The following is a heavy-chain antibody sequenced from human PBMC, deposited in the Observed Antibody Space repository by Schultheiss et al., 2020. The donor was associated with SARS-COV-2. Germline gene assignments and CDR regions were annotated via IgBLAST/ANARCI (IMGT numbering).Heavy chain of an antibody. Sequence: SETLSLTCAVSGYSISSGYYWGWIRQPPGKGLEWIGEINHSGSTNYNPSLKSRVTISVDTSKNQFSLKLSSVTAADTAVYYCARDRGLGATGLDYWGQGTLVTGSS. V-gene: IGHV4-38-2*02. CDR1: GYSISSGYY. CDR2: INHSGST. D-gene: IGHD1-26*01. J-gene: IGHJ4*02. CDR3: ARDRGLGATGLDY.